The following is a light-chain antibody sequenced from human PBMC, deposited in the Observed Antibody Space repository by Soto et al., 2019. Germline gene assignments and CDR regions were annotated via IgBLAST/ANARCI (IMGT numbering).Light chain of an antibody. V-gene: IGLV2-14*01. CDR1: SSDVGGYNY. J-gene: IGLJ1*01. CDR2: DVS. Sequence: QSALTQPASVSGSPGQSITISCTGTSSDVGGYNYVSWYQQHPGKAPKLMIYDVSNWPSGVSNRFSGSKSGNTASLTISGLQAEDEADYYCSSYTSSLYVFGPGTKLTVL. CDR3: SSYTSSLYV.